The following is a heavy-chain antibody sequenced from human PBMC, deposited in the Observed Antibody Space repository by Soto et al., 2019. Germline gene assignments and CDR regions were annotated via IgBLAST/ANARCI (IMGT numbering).Heavy chain of an antibody. Sequence: GASVKVSCKASGYTFTSCGISWVRQAPGQGLEWMGWISAYNGNTNYAQKLQGRVTMTTDTSTSTAYMELRSLRSDDTAVYFCAKTPSPIPRGYLDYWGQGTLVTVS. CDR2: ISAYNGNT. CDR3: AKTPSPIPRGYLDY. V-gene: IGHV1-18*01. D-gene: IGHD2-2*02. J-gene: IGHJ4*02. CDR1: GYTFTSCG.